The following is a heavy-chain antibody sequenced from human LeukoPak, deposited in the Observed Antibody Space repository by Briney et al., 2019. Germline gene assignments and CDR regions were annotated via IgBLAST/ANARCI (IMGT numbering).Heavy chain of an antibody. CDR3: ARGKEQQLYAFDI. Sequence: GGSLRLSCTVSGFTFADYAMTWVRQAPGKGLEWVAVIWFDGSNKYYADSVKGRFTISRDNSKNTLYLQMNSLSAEDTAVYYCARGKEQQLYAFDIWGQGTMVTVSS. CDR1: GFTFADYA. V-gene: IGHV3-33*01. J-gene: IGHJ3*02. CDR2: IWFDGSNK. D-gene: IGHD6-13*01.